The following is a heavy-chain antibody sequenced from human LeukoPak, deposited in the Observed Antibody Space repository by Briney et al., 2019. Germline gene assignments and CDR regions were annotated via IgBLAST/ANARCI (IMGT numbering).Heavy chain of an antibody. CDR3: ARDVGTPDSSTWFLSTLWFDY. Sequence: ASVKVSCKASGYTFTSYGISWVRQAPGQGLEWMGWISAYNGNTNYAQKLQGRVTMTTDTSTSTAYMELRSLRSDDTAVYYCARDVGTPDSSTWFLSTLWFDYWGQGTLSPSPQ. J-gene: IGHJ4*02. D-gene: IGHD2/OR15-2a*01. CDR2: ISAYNGNT. CDR1: GYTFTSYG. V-gene: IGHV1-18*01.